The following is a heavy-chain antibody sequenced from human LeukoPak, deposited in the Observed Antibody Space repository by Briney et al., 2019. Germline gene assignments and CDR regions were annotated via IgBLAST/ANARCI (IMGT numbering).Heavy chain of an antibody. V-gene: IGHV3-21*01. J-gene: IGHJ4*02. CDR1: GFTFSSYS. Sequence: PGGSLRLSCAASGFTFSSYSMNWVRQAPGKGLEWVSSISSSGSYIYYADSVKGRFTISRDNAKNSLYLQMNSLRAEDTAVYYCARLQPGYYYDSSGYYPIDYWGQGTLVTVSS. D-gene: IGHD3-22*01. CDR3: ARLQPGYYYDSSGYYPIDY. CDR2: ISSSGSYI.